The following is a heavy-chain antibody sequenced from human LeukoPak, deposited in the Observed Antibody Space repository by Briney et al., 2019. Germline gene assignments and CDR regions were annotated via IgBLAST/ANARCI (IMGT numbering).Heavy chain of an antibody. CDR3: ARGLTSMPPGGY. D-gene: IGHD2/OR15-2a*01. V-gene: IGHV4-34*01. CDR2: INHSGST. J-gene: IGHJ4*02. CDR1: GGSFSDYY. Sequence: SETLSLTCAVYGGSFSDYYWSWIRQPPGKGLEWIGEINHSGSTNYNPSLKSRVTILVDTSKNQFSLKLSSVTAADTAVSYCARGLTSMPPGGYWGQGTLVTVSS.